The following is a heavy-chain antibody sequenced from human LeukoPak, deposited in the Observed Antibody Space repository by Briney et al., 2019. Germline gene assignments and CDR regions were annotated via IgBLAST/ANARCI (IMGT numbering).Heavy chain of an antibody. CDR2: INPNSAGT. D-gene: IGHD1-14*01. J-gene: IGHJ6*03. Sequence: ASVKLSFTSSVYTFTLYYIHWVRHAPGQGLGWRGRINPNSAGTNYAQKFQGRVTMTRDTSISTAYMELSSLRSDEPAVYYCARPNRGEQDYYYYYYMDVGGKGTTMTVSS. CDR3: ARPNRGEQDYYYYYYMDV. CDR1: VYTFTLYY. V-gene: IGHV1-2*02.